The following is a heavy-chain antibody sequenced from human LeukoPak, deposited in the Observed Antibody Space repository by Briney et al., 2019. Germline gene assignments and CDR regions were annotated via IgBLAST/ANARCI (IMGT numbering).Heavy chain of an antibody. J-gene: IGHJ4*02. Sequence: GGSLRLSCAASGFSFSDYWMTWVRQAPGKALEWVANINRDGSEKYYVDSVKGRFTISRDSPKNSLYLQMNNLGAEDTATYYCARGGYISSWYWVYWGQGTLVTVSS. CDR2: INRDGSEK. CDR3: ARGGYISSWYWVY. V-gene: IGHV3-7*03. CDR1: GFSFSDYW. D-gene: IGHD6-13*01.